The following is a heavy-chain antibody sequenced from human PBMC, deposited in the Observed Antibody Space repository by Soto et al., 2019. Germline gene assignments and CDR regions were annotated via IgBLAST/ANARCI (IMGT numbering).Heavy chain of an antibody. Sequence: GGSLRLSCAASGFSFSTPEMNWVRQAPGKGLEWISYISKSSVTTRYADSVKGRFTISRDNANNSLFLEMNSLRVEDTALYYCAPRKFGSFNIAAFEIWGQGTMVTVSS. J-gene: IGHJ3*02. CDR1: GFSFSTPE. V-gene: IGHV3-48*03. CDR3: APRKFGSFNIAAFEI. CDR2: ISKSSVTT. D-gene: IGHD3-16*01.